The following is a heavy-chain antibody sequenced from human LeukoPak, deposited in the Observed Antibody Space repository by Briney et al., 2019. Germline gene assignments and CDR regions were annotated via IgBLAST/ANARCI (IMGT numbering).Heavy chain of an antibody. CDR2: ISGSGGST. CDR1: GFTFSSYA. D-gene: IGHD5-18*01. V-gene: IGHV3-23*01. Sequence: PGGSLRLSCAASGFTFSSYAMSWVRQAPGKGLEWVSAISGSGGSTYYADSVKGRFTISRDNSENTLYLQMNSLRAEDTAVYYCAKDLYGYSYGDIDYWGQGTLVTVSS. J-gene: IGHJ4*02. CDR3: AKDLYGYSYGDIDY.